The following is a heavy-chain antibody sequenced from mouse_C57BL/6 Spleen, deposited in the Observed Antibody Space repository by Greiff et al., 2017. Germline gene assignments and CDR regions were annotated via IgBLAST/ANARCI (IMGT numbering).Heavy chain of an antibody. D-gene: IGHD2-4*01. CDR2: IDPSDSET. V-gene: IGHV1-52*01. CDR3: ARYRIYYDYAMDY. Sequence: QVQLKQPGAELVRPGSSVKLSCKASGYTFTSYWMHWVKQRPIQGLEWIGNIDPSDSETHYNQKFKDKATLTVDKSSSTAYMQLSSLTSEDSAVYYCARYRIYYDYAMDYWGQGTSVTVSS. J-gene: IGHJ4*01. CDR1: GYTFTSYW.